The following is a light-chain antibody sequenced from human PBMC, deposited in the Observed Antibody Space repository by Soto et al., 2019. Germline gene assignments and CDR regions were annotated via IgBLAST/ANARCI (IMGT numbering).Light chain of an antibody. CDR1: QSVSSY. Sequence: EIVLTQSPATLSLSPGERATLYCMASQSVSSYLAWYQQKPGQAPRLRIYAASYRATGIPARFSGSGSGTDFTLTLSSLEPEDFAVYYCQQRSNWLSFGPGPKVDIK. CDR2: AAS. J-gene: IGKJ3*01. V-gene: IGKV3-11*01. CDR3: QQRSNWLS.